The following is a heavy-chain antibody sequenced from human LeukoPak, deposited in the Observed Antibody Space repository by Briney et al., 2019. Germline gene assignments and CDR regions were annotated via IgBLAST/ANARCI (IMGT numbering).Heavy chain of an antibody. CDR2: IYYSGST. Sequence: SETLSLTCTVSGGSISSYYWSWIRQPPGKGLEWIGYIYYSGSTNYNPSLKSRVTISVDTSKNQFSLKLSSVTAADTAEYYCARVTGSGWYFDYWGQGTLVTVSS. V-gene: IGHV4-59*12. CDR1: GGSISSYY. CDR3: ARVTGSGWYFDY. D-gene: IGHD6-19*01. J-gene: IGHJ4*02.